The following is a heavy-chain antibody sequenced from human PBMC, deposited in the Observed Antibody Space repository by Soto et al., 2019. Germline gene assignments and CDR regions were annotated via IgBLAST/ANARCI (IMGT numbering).Heavy chain of an antibody. Sequence: GGSLRLSCAASGFTFSSYAMHWVRQAPGKGLEWVAVISYDGSNKYYADSVKGRFTISRDNSKNTLYLQMNSLRAEDTAVYYCARDRDTAMSYFQHWGQGTLVTVSS. CDR3: ARDRDTAMSYFQH. CDR2: ISYDGSNK. J-gene: IGHJ1*01. D-gene: IGHD5-18*01. V-gene: IGHV3-30-3*01. CDR1: GFTFSSYA.